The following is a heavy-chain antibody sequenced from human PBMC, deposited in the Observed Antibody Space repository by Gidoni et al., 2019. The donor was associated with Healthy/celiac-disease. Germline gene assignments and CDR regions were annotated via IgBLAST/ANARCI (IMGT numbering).Heavy chain of an antibody. CDR2: ISYDGSNK. Sequence: QVQLVESGGGVVQPGRSRRLSCSASGFHFSSYAMHWVRQAPGKGLEWVAVISYDGSNKYYADSVKGRFTISRDNSKNTLYLQMNSLRAEDTAVYYCARELVVVIPIYNYFDYWGQGTLVTVSS. CDR3: ARELVVVIPIYNYFDY. D-gene: IGHD3-22*01. V-gene: IGHV3-30-3*01. J-gene: IGHJ4*02. CDR1: GFHFSSYA.